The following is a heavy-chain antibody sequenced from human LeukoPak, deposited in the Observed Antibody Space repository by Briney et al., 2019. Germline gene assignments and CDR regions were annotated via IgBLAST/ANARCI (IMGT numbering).Heavy chain of an antibody. CDR1: GYTFTSYD. CDR3: ARMGYSSSWLGGDFDY. Sequence: GASVKVSCKASGYTFTSYDINWVRQATGQGLEWMGWMNPNSGNTGYAQKFQGGVTMTRNTSISTAYMELSSLRSEDTAVYYCARMGYSSSWLGGDFDYWGQGTLVTVSS. J-gene: IGHJ4*02. V-gene: IGHV1-8*01. CDR2: MNPNSGNT. D-gene: IGHD6-13*01.